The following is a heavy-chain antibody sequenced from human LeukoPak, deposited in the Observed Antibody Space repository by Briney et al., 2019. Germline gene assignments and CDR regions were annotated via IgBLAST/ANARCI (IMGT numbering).Heavy chain of an antibody. Sequence: SETLSLTXAVYGGSFSGYYWSWIRQPPGKGLEWIGEINYSGSTNYNPSLKSRVTISVDTSKNQFSLKLSSVTAADTAVYYCARERATHGYFDYWGQGTLVTVSS. CDR3: ARERATHGYFDY. CDR1: GGSFSGYY. CDR2: INYSGST. J-gene: IGHJ4*02. V-gene: IGHV4-34*01.